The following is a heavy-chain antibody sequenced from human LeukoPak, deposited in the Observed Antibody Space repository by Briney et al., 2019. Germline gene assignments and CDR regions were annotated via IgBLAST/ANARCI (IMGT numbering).Heavy chain of an antibody. CDR3: ARDKGNYYDILTGYDC. V-gene: IGHV3-43*02. Sequence: PGGSLRLSCAASGFSFDDYAIHWVRQAPGKGLEWVSLISGDGGITYYADSVKGRFTISRDNGKNSLYLQMNSLRTEDTALYYCARDKGNYYDILTGYDCWGQGTLVTVSS. J-gene: IGHJ4*02. D-gene: IGHD3-9*01. CDR1: GFSFDDYA. CDR2: ISGDGGIT.